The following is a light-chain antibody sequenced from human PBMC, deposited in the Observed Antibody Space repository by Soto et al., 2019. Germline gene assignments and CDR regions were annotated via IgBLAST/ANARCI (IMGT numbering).Light chain of an antibody. V-gene: IGKV3D-7*01. CDR1: QSVSSSY. Sequence: PGERATLSCRASQSVSSSYLAWYQQKPGQAPRLLIYGASSRATGIPDRFSGSGSGTDFTLTISSLQPEDFATYYCQQAKSFPYTFGQGTKVDIK. J-gene: IGKJ2*01. CDR2: GAS. CDR3: QQAKSFPYT.